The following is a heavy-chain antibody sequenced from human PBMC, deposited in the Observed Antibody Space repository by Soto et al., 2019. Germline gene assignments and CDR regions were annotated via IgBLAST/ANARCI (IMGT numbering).Heavy chain of an antibody. CDR3: ARDRGSGYDQTTDWFDP. CDR1: GYTFTSYY. J-gene: IGHJ5*02. CDR2: INPSGGST. D-gene: IGHD5-12*01. V-gene: IGHV1-46*01. Sequence: ASVKVSCKASGYTFTSYYMHWVRQAPGQGLEWMGIINPSGGSTSYAQKFQGRVTMTRDTSTSTVYMELSSLRSEDTAVYYCARDRGSGYDQTTDWFDPWGQGTLVTVSS.